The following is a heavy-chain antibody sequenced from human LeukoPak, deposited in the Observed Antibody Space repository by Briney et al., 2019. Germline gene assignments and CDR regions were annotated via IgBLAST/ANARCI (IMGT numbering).Heavy chain of an antibody. Sequence: GESLKISCAASGFTFSSYWMSWVRQAPGKGLEWVANIKQDGSEKYYLDPVKGRFTISRDNAKKTLYLQMNSLRAEDTAVYYCARERTEKSYYFDYCGQGTLVTVSS. D-gene: IGHD3/OR15-3a*01. CDR1: GFTFSSYW. CDR2: IKQDGSEK. CDR3: ARERTEKSYYFDY. J-gene: IGHJ4*02. V-gene: IGHV3-7*01.